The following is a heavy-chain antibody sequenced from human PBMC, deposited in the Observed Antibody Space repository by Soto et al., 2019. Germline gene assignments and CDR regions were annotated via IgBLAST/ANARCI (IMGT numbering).Heavy chain of an antibody. CDR2: IKQDGSEK. CDR3: ARTIVVVVPDNFDH. J-gene: IGHJ4*02. Sequence: PGGSLRLSGAASGFTIGDYWMSWVRQAPGKGLEWVANIKQDGSEKYYVDSVKGRFTISRDSAKNSLYLQMNSLRGEDTAVYYCARTIVVVVPDNFDHWGQGTLVTVSS. D-gene: IGHD3-22*01. CDR1: GFTIGDYW. V-gene: IGHV3-7*01.